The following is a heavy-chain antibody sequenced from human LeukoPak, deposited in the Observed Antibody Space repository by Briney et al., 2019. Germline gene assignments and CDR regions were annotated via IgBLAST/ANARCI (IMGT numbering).Heavy chain of an antibody. CDR3: AREREDIVVVPADFDY. D-gene: IGHD2-2*01. Sequence: RGSLRLSCAASGFTFSSYWMSWVRQAPGKGLEWVANIKQDGSEKYYVDSVKGRFTISRDNAKNSLYLQMNSLRAEDTAVYYCAREREDIVVVPADFDYWGQGTLVTVSS. V-gene: IGHV3-7*01. CDR2: IKQDGSEK. J-gene: IGHJ4*02. CDR1: GFTFSSYW.